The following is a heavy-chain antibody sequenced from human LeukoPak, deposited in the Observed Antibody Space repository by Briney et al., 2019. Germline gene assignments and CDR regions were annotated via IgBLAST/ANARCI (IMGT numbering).Heavy chain of an antibody. D-gene: IGHD4-17*01. Sequence: ASVKVSCKASGYTFTSYDINWVRQATGQGLEWMGWMNPNSGNTGYAQKFQGRVTMTRNTSISTAYMELSSLRSEDTAVYYCARAKTTVTDFHYYYGMDVWGQGTTVTVSS. CDR3: ARAKTTVTDFHYYYGMDV. J-gene: IGHJ6*02. CDR2: MNPNSGNT. V-gene: IGHV1-8*01. CDR1: GYTFTSYD.